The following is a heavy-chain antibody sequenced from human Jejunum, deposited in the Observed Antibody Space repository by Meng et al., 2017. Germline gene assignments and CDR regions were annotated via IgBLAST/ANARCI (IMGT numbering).Heavy chain of an antibody. CDR3: AHRLAYSTNYNVGWFDP. CDR1: GFSLSTPGVG. J-gene: IGHJ5*02. Sequence: QVTLKESGPTLVKPTQTLTLTFTFSGFSLSTPGVGVGWIRQPPGKALECLALIYWDDDKRYNPSLRNRLAITKDTSKNQVVLTMTNMDPVDTATYYCAHRLAYSTNYNVGWFDPWGQGTLVTVSS. D-gene: IGHD6-13*01. V-gene: IGHV2-5*02. CDR2: IYWDDDK.